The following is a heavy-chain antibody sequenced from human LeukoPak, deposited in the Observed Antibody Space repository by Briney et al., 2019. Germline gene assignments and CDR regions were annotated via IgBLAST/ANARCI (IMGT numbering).Heavy chain of an antibody. CDR2: IYSGGST. V-gene: IGHV3-53*01. Sequence: GGSLRLSCAASGFTVSSNYMSWVRQAPGKGLDWVSMIYSGGSTNYADSVKGRFTIPRDSSKNTLYLQMNSLRAEDTAVYYCVTRLAWGQGTLVTVSS. J-gene: IGHJ5*02. CDR3: VTRLA. D-gene: IGHD3-16*01. CDR1: GFTVSSNY.